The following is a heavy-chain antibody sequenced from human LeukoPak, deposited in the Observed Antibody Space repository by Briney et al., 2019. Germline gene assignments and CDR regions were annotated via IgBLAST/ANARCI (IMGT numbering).Heavy chain of an antibody. Sequence: ASVKVSCKASGGTFSSYAISWVRQAPGQGLEWMGGIIPIFGTANYAQKFQGRVTITADESTSTAYMELSSLRSEDTAVYYCASYSSGWSRVDYWGQGTLVTVSS. CDR2: IIPIFGTA. D-gene: IGHD6-19*01. CDR3: ASYSSGWSRVDY. J-gene: IGHJ4*02. CDR1: GGTFSSYA. V-gene: IGHV1-69*13.